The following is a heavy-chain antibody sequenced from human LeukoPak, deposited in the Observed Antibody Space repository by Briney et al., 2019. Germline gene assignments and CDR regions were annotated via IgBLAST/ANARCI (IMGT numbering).Heavy chain of an antibody. CDR3: ARDREDIVVVPAAKGGYYYYYMDV. J-gene: IGHJ6*03. D-gene: IGHD2-2*01. CDR2: IIPIFGTA. Sequence: ASVKVSCKASGGTFSSYAISWVRQAPGQGLEWMGGIIPIFGTANYAQKFQGRVTITTDESTNTAYMELSSLGSEDTAVYYCARDREDIVVVPAAKGGYYYYYMDVWGKGTTVTVSS. CDR1: GGTFSSYA. V-gene: IGHV1-69*05.